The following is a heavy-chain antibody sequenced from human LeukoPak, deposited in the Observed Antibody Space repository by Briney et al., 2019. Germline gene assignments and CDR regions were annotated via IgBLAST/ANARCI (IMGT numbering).Heavy chain of an antibody. D-gene: IGHD3-22*01. Sequence: PGGTLRLSCAASGFTFSSYAMSWVRQAPGKGREGVSGVSGSGASTYYPDSVKGRFTIDRNNSKNTLYLQMNSLRAEDTDVYYCAKETASGYGAFDIWGQGTMVTVSS. V-gene: IGHV3-23*01. J-gene: IGHJ3*02. CDR2: VSGSGAST. CDR1: GFTFSSYA. CDR3: AKETASGYGAFDI.